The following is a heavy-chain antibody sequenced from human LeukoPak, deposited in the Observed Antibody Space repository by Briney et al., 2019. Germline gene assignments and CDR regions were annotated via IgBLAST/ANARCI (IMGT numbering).Heavy chain of an antibody. D-gene: IGHD3-22*01. J-gene: IGHJ4*02. CDR1: GGSISSGGYY. CDR3: ARASGASSYYDSSGLRGYDY. V-gene: IGHV4-31*03. Sequence: PSQTLSLTCTVSGGSISSGGYYWSWIRQHPGQGLEWIGYIYYSGSTYYNPSLKSRVTISVDTSKNQFSLKLSSVTAADTAVYYCARASGASSYYDSSGLRGYDYWGQGTLVTVSS. CDR2: IYYSGST.